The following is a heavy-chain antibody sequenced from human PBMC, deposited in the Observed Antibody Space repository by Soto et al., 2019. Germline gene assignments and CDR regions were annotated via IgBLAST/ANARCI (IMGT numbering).Heavy chain of an antibody. J-gene: IGHJ4*02. D-gene: IGHD3-22*01. Sequence: EVQLLESGGGLVQPGGSLRLSCAASGFTFSSDAMSWVRQAPGKGLEWVSAIRGSGGSTYYADSVKCRFTISRDNSKNTLYLQMNSLRAEDTAVYYCAKDYYYDSSGYYTPEYYFDYWGQGTLVTVSS. CDR2: IRGSGGST. CDR3: AKDYYYDSSGYYTPEYYFDY. CDR1: GFTFSSDA. V-gene: IGHV3-23*01.